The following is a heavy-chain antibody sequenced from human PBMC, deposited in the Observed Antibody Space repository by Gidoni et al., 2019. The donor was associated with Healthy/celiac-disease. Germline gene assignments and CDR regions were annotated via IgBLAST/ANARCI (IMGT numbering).Heavy chain of an antibody. D-gene: IGHD3-22*01. CDR3: AREAVPQYYYDSSGYYGDY. J-gene: IGHJ4*02. CDR2: IKQDGSEK. CDR1: GFTFSSYW. V-gene: IGHV3-7*01. Sequence: EVQLVESGGGLVQPGGSLRLSCAASGFTFSSYWMRWVRPAPGKGLEWVANIKQDGSEKYYVDSVKGRFTISRDNAKNSLYLQMNSLRAEDTAVYYCAREAVPQYYYDSSGYYGDYWGQGTLVTVSS.